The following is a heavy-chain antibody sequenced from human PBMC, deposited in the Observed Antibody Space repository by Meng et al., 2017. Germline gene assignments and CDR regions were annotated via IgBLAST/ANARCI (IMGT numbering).Heavy chain of an antibody. CDR1: GDSVSSNRAS. J-gene: IGHJ4*02. CDR2: TYYTSNWYT. Sequence: QVQLQQSGPGLGRPSHTLSLPSAFSGDSVSSNRASWNWIKQSPSRCLEWLGRTYYTSNWYTHYTVSVKSRITINPDTSKNHFSLQLNYVTPEDTAVYYCVRDVRGTYFEYWGQGTLVTVSS. V-gene: IGHV6-1*01. CDR3: VRDVRGTYFEY. D-gene: IGHD1-26*01.